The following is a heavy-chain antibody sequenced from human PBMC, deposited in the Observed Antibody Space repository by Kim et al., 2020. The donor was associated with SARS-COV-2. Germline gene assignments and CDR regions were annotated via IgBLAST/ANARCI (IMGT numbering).Heavy chain of an antibody. CDR3: ARGEYSSGWYRDYYYYMDV. CDR1: GGSFSGYY. V-gene: IGHV4-34*01. J-gene: IGHJ6*03. Sequence: SQTLSLTCAVYGGSFSGYYWSWIRQPPGKGLEWIGEINHSGSTNYNPSLKSRVTISVDTSKNQFSLKLSSVTAADTAVYYCARGEYSSGWYRDYYYYMDVWGKGTTVTVSS. D-gene: IGHD6-19*01. CDR2: INHSGST.